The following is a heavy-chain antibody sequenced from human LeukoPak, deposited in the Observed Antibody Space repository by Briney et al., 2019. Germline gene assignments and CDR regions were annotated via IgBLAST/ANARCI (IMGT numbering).Heavy chain of an antibody. J-gene: IGHJ3*02. Sequence: ASVRVSCKASGYTFTSYGVSCVRQAPGQGLEWMGWISAYNGNTNYAQKLQGRVTMTTDTSTSTVYMELRSLRSDDPAVYYCARHVLDYYDSSGYYRLDAFDSWGEGTLVSVSS. V-gene: IGHV1-18*01. CDR3: ARHVLDYYDSSGYYRLDAFDS. CDR2: ISAYNGNT. CDR1: GYTFTSYG. D-gene: IGHD3-22*01.